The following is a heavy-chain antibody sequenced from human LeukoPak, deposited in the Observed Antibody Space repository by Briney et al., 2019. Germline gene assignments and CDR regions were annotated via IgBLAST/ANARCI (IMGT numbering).Heavy chain of an antibody. CDR3: AKEGPTYYYDSSGYLY. CDR2: ISSSSSYI. J-gene: IGHJ4*02. CDR1: GFTFITYS. Sequence: GGSLRLSCAASGFTFITYSMNWVRQAPGKGLEWLSSISSSSSYIYYADSVKGRFTISRDNAKNSVYLQMNSLRAEDTAVYYCAKEGPTYYYDSSGYLYWGQGTLVTVSS. D-gene: IGHD3-22*01. V-gene: IGHV3-21*01.